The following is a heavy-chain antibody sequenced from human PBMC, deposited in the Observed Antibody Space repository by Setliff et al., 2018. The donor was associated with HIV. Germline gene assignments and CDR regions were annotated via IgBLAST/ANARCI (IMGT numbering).Heavy chain of an antibody. V-gene: IGHV4-4*09. CDR3: AREHCSGGSCNGFDI. CDR2: IYISGTT. D-gene: IGHD2-15*01. Sequence: SETLSLTCTVSGGSISTSYWNWIRQPPGKGLEWIAYIYISGTTNYNPSLKSRVTISLDTSRNQFSLKLGSVTAADPAMYYCAREHCSGGSCNGFDIWGQWTMVTVSS. J-gene: IGHJ3*02. CDR1: GGSISTSY.